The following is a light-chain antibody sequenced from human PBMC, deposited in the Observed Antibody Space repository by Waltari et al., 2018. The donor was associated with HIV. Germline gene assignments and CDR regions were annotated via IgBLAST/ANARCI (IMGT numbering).Light chain of an antibody. Sequence: DVVMTQSPDALAVSLGERATINCKATHSVFYTPNAKNYIAWYQQRPGQAPKLLIYWASTREFGVSARFSGVGSGTNFTLTITSLQAEDVAVYYCQQYYSPPPTFGQGTKVEIK. CDR2: WAS. CDR1: HSVFYTPNAKNY. V-gene: IGKV4-1*01. CDR3: QQYYSPPPT. J-gene: IGKJ1*01.